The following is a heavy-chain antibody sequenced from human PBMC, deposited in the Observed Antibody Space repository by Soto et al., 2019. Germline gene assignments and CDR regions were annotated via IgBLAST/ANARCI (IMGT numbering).Heavy chain of an antibody. Sequence: QVQLVQSGAEVKKPGSSVKVSCKASGDTFSRYSITWVRQAPGHGLEWIGRIIPIFGIPAYAQKFQGRVTITADESTSTAYMELSSMRSDDTAVYSCARENRDRETGLVPAAIDGMDVGGQGTTCTVS. CDR3: ARENRDRETGLVPAAIDGMDV. D-gene: IGHD2-2*01. CDR1: GDTFSRYS. J-gene: IGHJ6*02. V-gene: IGHV1-69*15. CDR2: IIPIFGIP.